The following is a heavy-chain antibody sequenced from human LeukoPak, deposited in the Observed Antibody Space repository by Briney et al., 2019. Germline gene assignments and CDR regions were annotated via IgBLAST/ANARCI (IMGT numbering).Heavy chain of an antibody. CDR3: ARGHRGYSYGPFDY. CDR2: INYSGST. CDR1: GGSFSGYY. Sequence: SETLSLTCAVYGGSFSGYYWSWIRQPPGKGLEWIGEINYSGSTNYNPSLKSRVTISVDTSKNQFSLKLSSVTAADTAVYYCARGHRGYSYGPFDYWGQGTLVTVSS. D-gene: IGHD5-18*01. V-gene: IGHV4-34*01. J-gene: IGHJ4*02.